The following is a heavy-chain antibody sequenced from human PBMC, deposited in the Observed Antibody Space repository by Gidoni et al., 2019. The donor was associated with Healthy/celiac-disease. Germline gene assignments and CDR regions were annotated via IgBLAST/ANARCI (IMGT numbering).Heavy chain of an antibody. D-gene: IGHD1-26*01. CDR2: INHSGST. J-gene: IGHJ4*02. V-gene: IGHV4-34*01. CDR3: ARVSGSWLGYYFDY. CDR1: GGSFSGYY. Sequence: QVQLQQWGAGLLKPSETLSLTCAVYGGSFSGYYWSWIRQPPGKGLEWIGEINHSGSTNYNPSLKSRVTISVDTSKNQFSLKLSSVTAADTAVYYCARVSGSWLGYYFDYWGQGTLVTVSS.